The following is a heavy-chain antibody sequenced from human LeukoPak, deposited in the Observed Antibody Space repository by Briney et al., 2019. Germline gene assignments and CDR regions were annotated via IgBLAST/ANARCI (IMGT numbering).Heavy chain of an antibody. D-gene: IGHD6-6*01. V-gene: IGHV4-34*01. Sequence: SETLSLACAVYGGSFSGYYWSWIRQPPGKGLEWIGEINHSGSTNYNPSLKSRVTISVDTSKNQFSLKLSSVTAADTAVYYCARGPMGSSSSLHYYYYYYMDVWGKGTTATVSS. CDR1: GGSFSGYY. CDR2: INHSGST. J-gene: IGHJ6*03. CDR3: ARGPMGSSSSLHYYYYYYMDV.